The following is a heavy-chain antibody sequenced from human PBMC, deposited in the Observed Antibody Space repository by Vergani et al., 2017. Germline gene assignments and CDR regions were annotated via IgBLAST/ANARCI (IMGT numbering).Heavy chain of an antibody. J-gene: IGHJ5*02. CDR3: ARGSAAGLKNWFDP. CDR1: GGSISSGDYY. Sequence: QVQLQESGPGLVKPSQTLSLTCTVSGGSISSGDYYWSWLRQPQGKGLEWIGYIYYSGSTYYNPSLKSRVTISVDTSKNQFSLKLSSVTAADTAVYYCARGSAAGLKNWFDPWGQGTLVTVSS. CDR2: IYYSGST. D-gene: IGHD6-13*01. V-gene: IGHV4-30-4*01.